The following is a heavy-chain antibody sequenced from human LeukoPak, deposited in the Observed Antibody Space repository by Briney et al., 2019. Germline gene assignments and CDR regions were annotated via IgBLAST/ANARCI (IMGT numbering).Heavy chain of an antibody. D-gene: IGHD3-16*01. Sequence: GGSLRLSCAASGFTFSSYWMHWVRQAPGKGLVWVSRINTDGTNTNYADSVKGRFTVSRDNAKNSLYLQMDSLRDEDTAVYYCARGGGSGRWGSAFDMWGQGTMVTVSP. J-gene: IGHJ3*02. CDR1: GFTFSSYW. V-gene: IGHV3-74*01. CDR3: ARGGGSGRWGSAFDM. CDR2: INTDGTNT.